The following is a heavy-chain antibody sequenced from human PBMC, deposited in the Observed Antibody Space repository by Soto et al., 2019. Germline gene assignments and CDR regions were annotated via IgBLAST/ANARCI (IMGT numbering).Heavy chain of an antibody. D-gene: IGHD6-13*01. J-gene: IGHJ6*02. CDR2: INHSGST. CDR1: GGSFSGYY. V-gene: IGHV4-34*01. CDR3: ATLRWAAGTNHYYYYDMDV. Sequence: SETLSLTCAVYGGSFSGYYWSWIRQPPGKGLEWIGEINHSGSTNYNPSLKSRVTISVDTSKNQFSLKLSSVTAADTAVYYCATLRWAAGTNHYYYYDMDVWGQGSTGTCSS.